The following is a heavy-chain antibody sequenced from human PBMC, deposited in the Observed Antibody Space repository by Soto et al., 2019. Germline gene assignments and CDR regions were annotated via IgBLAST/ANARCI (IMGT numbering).Heavy chain of an antibody. J-gene: IGHJ5*02. CDR3: AREANDAFDP. Sequence: GGSLRLSCAASGFTFSSYEMNWVRQAPGKGLEWVSYISSSGNTIYYADSVKGRFTLSRDNAKKSLYLQMNSLRAEDTALYYCAREANDAFDPWGQGTLVTVSS. CDR2: ISSSGNTI. D-gene: IGHD1-1*01. V-gene: IGHV3-48*03. CDR1: GFTFSSYE.